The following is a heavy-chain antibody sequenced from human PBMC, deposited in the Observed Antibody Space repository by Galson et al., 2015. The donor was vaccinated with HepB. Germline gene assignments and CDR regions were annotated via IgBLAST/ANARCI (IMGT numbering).Heavy chain of an antibody. D-gene: IGHD6-13*01. J-gene: IGHJ6*02. Sequence: QSGAEVKKPGESLRISCKGSGYSFTSYWISWVRQMPGKGLEWMGRIDPSDSYTNYSPSFQGHVTISADKSISTAYLQWSSLKASDTAMYYCARQYSSSWYFSRNYYYYGMDVWGQGTTVTVSS. CDR1: GYSFTSYW. V-gene: IGHV5-10-1*01. CDR2: IDPSDSYT. CDR3: ARQYSSSWYFSRNYYYYGMDV.